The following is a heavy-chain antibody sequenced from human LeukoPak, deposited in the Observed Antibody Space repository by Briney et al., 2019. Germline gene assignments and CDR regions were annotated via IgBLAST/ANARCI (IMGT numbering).Heavy chain of an antibody. V-gene: IGHV4-59*11. CDR1: GGSISSHY. CDR3: ASLTTADAFDI. Sequence: SETLSLTCTVSGGSISSHYWSWIRQPPGKGLEWIGYIYDSGSTNYNPSLKSRVTISVDTSKNQFSLKVSSVTAADTAVYYCASLTTADAFDIWGQGTMVTVSS. D-gene: IGHD3-22*01. CDR2: IYDSGST. J-gene: IGHJ3*02.